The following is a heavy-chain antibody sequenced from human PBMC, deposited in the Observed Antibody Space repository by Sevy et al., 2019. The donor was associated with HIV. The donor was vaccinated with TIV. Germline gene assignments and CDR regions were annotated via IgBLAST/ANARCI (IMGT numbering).Heavy chain of an antibody. CDR1: GLTFSSDS. CDR2: ISSSSRTI. J-gene: IGHJ4*02. D-gene: IGHD5-18*01. V-gene: IGHV3-48*02. CDR3: ARDVDTPFVRSFDS. Sequence: GGSLRLSCVVSGLTFSSDSMNWVRQAPGKGLEWLAYISSSSRTIYYADSVEGRFTISRDNDKKSVFVQMNNLRDEDSATYYCARDVDTPFVRSFDSWGQGTLVTVSS.